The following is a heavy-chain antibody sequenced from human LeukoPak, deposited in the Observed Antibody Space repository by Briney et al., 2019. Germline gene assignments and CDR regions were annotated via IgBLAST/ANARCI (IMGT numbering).Heavy chain of an antibody. CDR1: GFTFSSYA. V-gene: IGHV3-23*01. D-gene: IGHD3-10*02. J-gene: IGHJ6*04. CDR3: AELGITMIGGV. CDR2: ISGSGGST. Sequence: GGSLRLSCAASGFTFSSYAMSWVRQAPGKGLEWVSAISGSGGSTYYADSVKGRFTISRDNAKNSLYLQMNSLRAKDTAVYYCAELGITMIGGVWGKGTTVTISS.